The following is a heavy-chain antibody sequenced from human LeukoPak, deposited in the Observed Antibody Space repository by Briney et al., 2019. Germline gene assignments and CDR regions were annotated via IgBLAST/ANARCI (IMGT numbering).Heavy chain of an antibody. CDR2: ISGSGGST. Sequence: GGSLRLSCAASGFTFSSYAMSWVRQAPGKGLELVSAISGSGGSTYYSDSLKGRITISRDNSKNTLYLQMNSLIAEDTAVYYCAKGQYSSSSGYFDYWGQGTLVTVSS. D-gene: IGHD6-6*01. CDR3: AKGQYSSSSGYFDY. J-gene: IGHJ4*02. CDR1: GFTFSSYA. V-gene: IGHV3-23*01.